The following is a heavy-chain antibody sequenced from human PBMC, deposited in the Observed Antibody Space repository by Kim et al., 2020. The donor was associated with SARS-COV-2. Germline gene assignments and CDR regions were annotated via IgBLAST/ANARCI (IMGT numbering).Heavy chain of an antibody. V-gene: IGHV3-21*04. Sequence: GGSLRLSCAASGFTFSSYSMNWVRQAPGKGLEWVSSISSSSSYIYYADSVKGRFTISRDNAKNSLYLQMNSLRAEDTAVYYCASSWGGVAASSHDDAFDIWGQGTMVTVSS. CDR1: GFTFSSYS. D-gene: IGHD2-15*01. CDR3: ASSWGGVAASSHDDAFDI. CDR2: ISSSSSYI. J-gene: IGHJ3*02.